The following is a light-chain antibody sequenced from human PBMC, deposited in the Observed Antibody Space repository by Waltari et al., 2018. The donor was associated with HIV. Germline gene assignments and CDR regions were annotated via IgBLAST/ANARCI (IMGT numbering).Light chain of an antibody. CDR2: LGS. CDR3: MQALQIPWT. Sequence: IVVTQSPLSLSVTPGEQASISCTSNQSLLYTNGYNYVDWYLQKPGQSPQLLIYLGSNRASGVPDRFSGSGSGTHFTLKISKLQTEDVGFYYCMQALQIPWTFGLGTKVEIK. V-gene: IGKV2-28*01. J-gene: IGKJ1*01. CDR1: QSLLYTNGYNY.